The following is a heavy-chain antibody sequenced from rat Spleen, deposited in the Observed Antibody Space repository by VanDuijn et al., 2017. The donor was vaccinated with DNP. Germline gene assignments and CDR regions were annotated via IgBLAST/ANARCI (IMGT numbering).Heavy chain of an antibody. CDR2: ISYSGST. V-gene: IGHV3-1*01. J-gene: IGHJ2*01. CDR1: GYSIINNY. Sequence: EVQLQESGSGLVKPSQSLSLTCSVTGYSIINNYWGWIRKFPGNKMEYIGHISYSGSTNYNPSLKSRISITRDTSKNHFFLHLNSVTTEDTATYYCARWTRYFDYWGQGVMVTVSS. D-gene: IGHD1-7*01. CDR3: ARWTRYFDY.